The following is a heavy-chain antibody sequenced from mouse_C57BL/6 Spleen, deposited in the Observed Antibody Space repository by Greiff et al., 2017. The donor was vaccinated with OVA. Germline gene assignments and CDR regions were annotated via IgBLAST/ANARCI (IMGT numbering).Heavy chain of an antibody. CDR1: GYAFRSYW. V-gene: IGHV1-80*01. J-gene: IGHJ4*01. CDR2: IYPGDGDT. D-gene: IGHD2-3*01. Sequence: QVQLKESGAELVKPGASVKISCKASGYAFRSYWMNWVQQRPGKGLEWIGQIYPGDGDTNYNGKFKGKATLTADKSSSTAYMQLSSLTSEDSAVYFCARSGDGYYDAMDYWGQGTSVTVSS. CDR3: ARSGDGYYDAMDY.